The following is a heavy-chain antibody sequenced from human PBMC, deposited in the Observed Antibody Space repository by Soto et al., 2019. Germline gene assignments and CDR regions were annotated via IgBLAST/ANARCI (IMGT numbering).Heavy chain of an antibody. CDR1: VGTFRSYA. J-gene: IGHJ6*02. D-gene: IGHD6-19*01. CDR3: AREGIAGAGTGEYYYYDGMAV. CDR2: IIPIFGTA. Sequence: QVQLVQSGAEVKKPGSSVKVSCKASVGTFRSYAISCVRQAPGKGLEWMGGIIPIFGTANYAQKFQGRVTITADESTSTAYMELSSLRSEDTAVYYCAREGIAGAGTGEYYYYDGMAVWGQGTTVTVSS. V-gene: IGHV1-69*01.